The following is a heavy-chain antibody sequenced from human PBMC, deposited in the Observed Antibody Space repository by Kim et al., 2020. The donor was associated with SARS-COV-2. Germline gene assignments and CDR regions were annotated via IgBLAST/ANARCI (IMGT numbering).Heavy chain of an antibody. CDR3: ARGGSSGYYRGSWYYYGMDV. CDR2: IIPIFGTA. Sequence: SVKVSCKASGGTFSSYAISWVRQAPGQGLEWMGGIIPIFGTANYAQKFQGRVTITADESTSTAYMELSSLRSEDTAVYYCARGGSSGYYRGSWYYYGMDVWGQGTTVTVSS. J-gene: IGHJ6*02. V-gene: IGHV1-69*13. CDR1: GGTFSSYA. D-gene: IGHD3-22*01.